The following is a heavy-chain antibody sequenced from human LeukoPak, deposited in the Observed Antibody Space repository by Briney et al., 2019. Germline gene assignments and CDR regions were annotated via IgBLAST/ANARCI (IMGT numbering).Heavy chain of an antibody. V-gene: IGHV1-2*02. CDR1: EYTFNDYY. CDR2: MNPNSGRA. CDR3: TRTNPQLGRRDFFDL. J-gene: IGHJ4*02. Sequence: ASVKVSCKAPEYTFNDYYIHWVRQAPGQGLEWLGWMNPNSGRADSAQKFQGRVTMTSDTSITTAYMDLTSLTSDDTAVYYCTRTNPQLGRRDFFDLWGRGTLVIVSS. D-gene: IGHD6-6*01.